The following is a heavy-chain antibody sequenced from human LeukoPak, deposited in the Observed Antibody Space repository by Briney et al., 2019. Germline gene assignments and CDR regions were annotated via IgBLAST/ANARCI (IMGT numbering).Heavy chain of an antibody. D-gene: IGHD6-13*01. J-gene: IGHJ5*02. CDR2: IYYSGTT. V-gene: IGHV4-59*08. CDR1: GGSISSYY. CDR3: ARGQQLVIGNWFRP. Sequence: SETLSLTCTVSGGSISSYYWSWIRQPPGKGLEWIGYIYYSGTTNYNPSLKSRVTISVDTSKNQFSLKLSSVTAADTAVYYCARGQQLVIGNWFRPWGQGTLVTVSS.